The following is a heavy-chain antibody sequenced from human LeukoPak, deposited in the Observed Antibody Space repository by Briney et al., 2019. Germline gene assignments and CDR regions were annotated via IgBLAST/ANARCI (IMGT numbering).Heavy chain of an antibody. V-gene: IGHV4-39*01. CDR1: GGSISSSSYY. CDR3: ARFDYGDYYFDY. CDR2: IYYSGST. Sequence: SETLSLTCTVSGGSISSSSYYWGWIRQPPGKGLEWIGSIYYSGSTYYNPSLKSRVTISVDTSKNQFSLKVSPVTAADTAVYYCARFDYGDYYFDYWDQGTLVTVSS. J-gene: IGHJ4*02. D-gene: IGHD4-17*01.